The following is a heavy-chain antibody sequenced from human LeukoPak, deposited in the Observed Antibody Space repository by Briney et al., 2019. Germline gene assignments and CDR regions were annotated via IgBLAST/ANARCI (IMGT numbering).Heavy chain of an antibody. CDR2: ISPDGRAT. J-gene: IGHJ4*02. D-gene: IGHD1-14*01. Sequence: PGGSLRLSCAASGFIFSYYSMHWVRQAPGKGLEYVSVISPDGRATYYTNSVKGRFTISRDNSKNTVYLQMGSLRDDDTAVYYCAREQPAGSTDYWSQGTLVTVSS. CDR3: AREQPAGSTDY. V-gene: IGHV3-64*01. CDR1: GFIFSYYS.